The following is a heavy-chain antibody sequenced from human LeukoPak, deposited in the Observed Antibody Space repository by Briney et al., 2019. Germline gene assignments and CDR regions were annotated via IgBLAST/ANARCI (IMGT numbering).Heavy chain of an antibody. CDR1: GGSISSYY. CDR3: ARLRMVLRYYYMDV. J-gene: IGHJ6*03. Sequence: SETLSLTCTVSGGSISSYYWSWNRQPPGKGLEWIGYIYTSGSTNYNPSLKSRVTISVDTSKNQFSLKLSSVTAADTAVYYCARLRMVLRYYYMDVWGKGTTVTVSS. D-gene: IGHD1-14*01. V-gene: IGHV4-4*09. CDR2: IYTSGST.